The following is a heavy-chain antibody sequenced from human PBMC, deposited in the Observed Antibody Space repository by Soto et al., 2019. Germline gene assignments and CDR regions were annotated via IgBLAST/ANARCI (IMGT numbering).Heavy chain of an antibody. CDR3: ARKESGYYVGY. Sequence: SETLSLTCTVSGGSISSYYWSWIRQPPGKGLEWIGYIYYSGSTNYNPSLKSRVTISVDTSKNQFSLKLSSVTAADTAVYYCARKESGYYVGYWGQGTLVTVSS. J-gene: IGHJ4*02. V-gene: IGHV4-59*01. CDR1: GGSISSYY. D-gene: IGHD3-22*01. CDR2: IYYSGST.